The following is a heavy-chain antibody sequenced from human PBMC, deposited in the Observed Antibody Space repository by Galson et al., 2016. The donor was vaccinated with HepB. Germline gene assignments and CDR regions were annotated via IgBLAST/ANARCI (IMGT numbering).Heavy chain of an antibody. D-gene: IGHD2-2*01. CDR3: ARGGYCISTSCYHPIDY. CDR2: INAGTGNT. J-gene: IGHJ4*02. CDR1: GYTFTSYA. V-gene: IGHV1-3*01. Sequence: SVKVSCKASGYTFTSYAMHWVRQAPGQSLEWMAWINAGTGNTKYSRRLQGRVTITRDTSASTTYMELSSQGSEDTAVYYCARGGYCISTSCYHPIDYWGQGTLVTVSS.